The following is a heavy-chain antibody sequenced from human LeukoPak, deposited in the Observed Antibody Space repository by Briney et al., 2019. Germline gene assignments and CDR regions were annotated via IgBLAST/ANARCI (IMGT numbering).Heavy chain of an antibody. CDR1: GFTFSSYS. J-gene: IGHJ4*02. CDR2: ISSSSSYI. V-gene: IGHV3-21*01. CDR3: SGGSGWIIDH. Sequence: TGGSLRLSCAASGFTFSSYSMIWVRQAPGKGLEWVSSISSSSSYIYYADSVKGRFTISRDNAKNSLYLQMNSLRAEDTAVYYCSGGSGWIIDHWGQGIMVTVSS. D-gene: IGHD6-19*01.